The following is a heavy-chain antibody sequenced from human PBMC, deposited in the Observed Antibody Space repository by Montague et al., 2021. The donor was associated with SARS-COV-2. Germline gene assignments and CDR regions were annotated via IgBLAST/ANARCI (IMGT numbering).Heavy chain of an antibody. Sequence: SETLSLTCAVYGGSLTNHYWTWVRQPPGNGLEWVGEVNQSGRTTHYNPSHRSRVTISVDRSNNQLSLTLESVTAADTAVYYCARVPLHFDGFDYWGQGSLVTVSS. CDR2: VNQSGRTT. CDR3: ARVPLHFDGFDY. D-gene: IGHD3-9*01. J-gene: IGHJ4*02. CDR1: GGSLTNHY. V-gene: IGHV4-34*01.